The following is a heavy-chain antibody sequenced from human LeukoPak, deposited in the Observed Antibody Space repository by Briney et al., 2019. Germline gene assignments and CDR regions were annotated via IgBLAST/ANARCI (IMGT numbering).Heavy chain of an antibody. D-gene: IGHD6-13*01. J-gene: IGHJ4*02. CDR1: GFTLSGYW. CDR3: ARLGSSWDFFDF. V-gene: IGHV3-7*01. CDR2: IKQGAGEI. Sequence: GGSLRLSCAASGFTLSGYWMSWVRQFPGKGLEWVANIKQGAGEIRYVDSVKGRFTISRDNAKNSVYLQMSSLRAEDTGIYYCARLGSSWDFFDFWGQGTLVTVS.